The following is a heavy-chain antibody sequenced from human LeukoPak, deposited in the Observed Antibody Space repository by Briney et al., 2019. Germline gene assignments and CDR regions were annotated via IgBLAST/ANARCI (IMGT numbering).Heavy chain of an antibody. Sequence: GGSLTLSCAASGFTFSDYSMNWVRQAPGKGLEWVSYISSSSSTIYYADSVKGRFTIPRDNAKNSLYLQMNSLRAEDTAVYYCASPYTNCGGEYFQHWGQGTLVTVSS. D-gene: IGHD2-21*01. CDR1: GFTFSDYS. CDR3: ASPYTNCGGEYFQH. CDR2: ISSSSSTI. J-gene: IGHJ1*01. V-gene: IGHV3-48*01.